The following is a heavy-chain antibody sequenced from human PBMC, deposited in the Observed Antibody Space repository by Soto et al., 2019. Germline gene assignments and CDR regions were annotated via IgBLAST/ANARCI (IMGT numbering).Heavy chain of an antibody. CDR1: GFTFSSYW. CDR2: INGDGSST. J-gene: IGHJ4*02. Sequence: EVQLVESGGGLVQPGGSLRLSCAASGFTFSSYWMHWVRQVLGKGLLWVSRINGDGSSTNYADSVKGRFTISRDNAKNTLYLQMNSLRAEDTAVFYCARVSSVRYCSGGNCYSDYWGQGTLVTVSS. D-gene: IGHD2-15*01. CDR3: ARVSSVRYCSGGNCYSDY. V-gene: IGHV3-74*02.